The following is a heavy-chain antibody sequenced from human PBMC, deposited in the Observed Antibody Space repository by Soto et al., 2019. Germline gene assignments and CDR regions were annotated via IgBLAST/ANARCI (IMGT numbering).Heavy chain of an antibody. D-gene: IGHD3-3*01. CDR3: AVGNFRY. CDR2: MNPKSGNT. J-gene: IGHJ4*02. V-gene: IGHV1-8*02. Sequence: GASVKVSCKASGYNFNTFDFYWVRQAPGQGPEWMGWMNPKSGNTGFAHKFQGRVTMTKTTSISTAYMELSSLTTDDTAIYYCAVGNFRYWGQGTQV. CDR1: GYNFNTFD.